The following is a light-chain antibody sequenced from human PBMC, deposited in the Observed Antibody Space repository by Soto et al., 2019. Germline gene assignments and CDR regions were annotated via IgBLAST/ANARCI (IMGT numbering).Light chain of an antibody. V-gene: IGLV1-44*01. CDR2: NNN. J-gene: IGLJ2*01. Sequence: QAVVTQPPSAAGTPGQRVTISCSGSSSNIGSNSVSWYQQLPGTAPKLLIYNNNQRPSGVPDRFSGSKSGTSASLAISGLQSEDEADYYCAAWDDSLNGQVFGGGTKLTVL. CDR1: SSNIGSNS. CDR3: AAWDDSLNGQV.